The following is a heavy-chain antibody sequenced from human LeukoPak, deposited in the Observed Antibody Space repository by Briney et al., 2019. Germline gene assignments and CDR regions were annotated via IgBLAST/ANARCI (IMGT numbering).Heavy chain of an antibody. CDR3: ATDDKYAPSS. CDR2: IINDGSYT. Sequence: GRSLRLSCAASGFTFDDYAMHWVRQAPGKGLMWVSHIINDGSYTTYADSVKGRFTISRDNAKNTVYLQMNSLRAEDTAVYYCATDDKYAPSSWGQGTLVTVSS. D-gene: IGHD2-2*01. J-gene: IGHJ5*02. V-gene: IGHV3-74*01. CDR1: GFTFDDYA.